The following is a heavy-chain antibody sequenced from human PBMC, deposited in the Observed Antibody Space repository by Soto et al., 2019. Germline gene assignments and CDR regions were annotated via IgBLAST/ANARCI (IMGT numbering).Heavy chain of an antibody. J-gene: IGHJ2*01. CDR3: AREVIPLTTDWYFDL. Sequence: QLQLRESGPGLVKPSETLSLTCTVSGGSISGGVGGLYYWSWIRQPPGKGLEWIGYIYDSGSTYYNPSLKSRVTISVDSSKNQFSLRLSSLIAADTAVYYCAREVIPLTTDWYFDLWGRGTLVTVAS. CDR1: GGSISGGVGGLYY. D-gene: IGHD4-17*01. V-gene: IGHV4-30-4*01. CDR2: IYDSGST.